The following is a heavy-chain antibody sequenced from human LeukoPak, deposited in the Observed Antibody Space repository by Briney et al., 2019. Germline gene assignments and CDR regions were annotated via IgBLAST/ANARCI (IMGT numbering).Heavy chain of an antibody. V-gene: IGHV4-59*12. CDR1: GGSISSYY. D-gene: IGHD4-17*01. Sequence: SETLSLTCTVSGGSISSYYWSWIRQPPGKGLEWIGYIYYSGSTNYDPSLKSRVTISVDTSKNQFSLKLSSVTAADTAVYYCARDYGDYAGFDPWGQGTLVTVSS. J-gene: IGHJ5*02. CDR2: IYYSGST. CDR3: ARDYGDYAGFDP.